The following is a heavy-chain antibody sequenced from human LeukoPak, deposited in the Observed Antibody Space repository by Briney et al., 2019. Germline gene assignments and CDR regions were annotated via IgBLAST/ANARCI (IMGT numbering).Heavy chain of an antibody. J-gene: IGHJ4*02. D-gene: IGHD2-15*01. V-gene: IGHV4-61*02. Sequence: SETLSLTCTVSGGSISSTSYYWSWIRQPAGKGLEWIGRIYTSGSTNYNPSLKSRVTMSVDTSKNQFSLKLSSVTAADTAVYYCASGYCSGGSCFFDYWGQGTLVTVSS. CDR1: GGSISSTSYY. CDR2: IYTSGST. CDR3: ASGYCSGGSCFFDY.